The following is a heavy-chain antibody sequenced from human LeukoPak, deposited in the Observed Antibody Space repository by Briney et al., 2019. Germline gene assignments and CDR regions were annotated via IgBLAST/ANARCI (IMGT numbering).Heavy chain of an antibody. CDR3: ARVKETQGQSGSYSPFDY. V-gene: IGHV4-59*01. CDR1: GGSISSYY. CDR2: IYDSGST. D-gene: IGHD3-10*01. Sequence: SETLSLTCTVSGGSISSYYWSWIRQPPGKGLEWIGYIYDSGSTDCNPSLKSRVTISVDTSKNQFSLKLSSVTAADTAVYYCARVKETQGQSGSYSPFDYWGQGTLVTVSS. J-gene: IGHJ4*02.